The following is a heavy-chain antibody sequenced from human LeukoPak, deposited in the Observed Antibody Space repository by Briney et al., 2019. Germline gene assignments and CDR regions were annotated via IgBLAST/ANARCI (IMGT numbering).Heavy chain of an antibody. J-gene: IGHJ6*02. D-gene: IGHD3-3*01. CDR2: INHSGST. V-gene: IGHV4-34*01. Sequence: SETLSLTCAVYGGSFSGYHWSWVRQPPGKGLEWVGQINHSGSTNYNPSLKSRVTISVDTSKNQFSLKLSSVTAADTAVYYCARLIFGVGLTYYYYYRMGVWGQGTTVTVSS. CDR1: GGSFSGYH. CDR3: ARLIFGVGLTYYYYYRMGV.